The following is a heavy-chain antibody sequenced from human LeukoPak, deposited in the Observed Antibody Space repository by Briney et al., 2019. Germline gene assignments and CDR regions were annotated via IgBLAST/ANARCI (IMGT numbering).Heavy chain of an antibody. Sequence: ASVKVSCKASGYTFSSYGISWVRQAPGQGLEWMAWISAYNDNTNYAQRFQGRVTMTTDTSTNTAYMELSSLRSEDTAVYYCARFPNTAMVMGLEYYYYGMDVWGQGTTVTVSS. D-gene: IGHD5-18*01. V-gene: IGHV1-18*01. CDR1: GYTFSSYG. J-gene: IGHJ6*02. CDR2: ISAYNDNT. CDR3: ARFPNTAMVMGLEYYYYGMDV.